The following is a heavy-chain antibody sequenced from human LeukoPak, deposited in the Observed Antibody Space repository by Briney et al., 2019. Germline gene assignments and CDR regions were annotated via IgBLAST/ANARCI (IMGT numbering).Heavy chain of an antibody. J-gene: IGHJ4*02. D-gene: IGHD6-13*01. CDR1: GYTFTSYG. Sequence: SVKVSCKASGYTFTSYGISWVRQAPGQGLEWMGGIIPIFGTANYAQKFQGRVTITTDESTSTAYMELSSLRSEDTAVYYCAREVGSSWSRTFDYWGQGTLVTVSS. CDR2: IIPIFGTA. CDR3: AREVGSSWSRTFDY. V-gene: IGHV1-69*05.